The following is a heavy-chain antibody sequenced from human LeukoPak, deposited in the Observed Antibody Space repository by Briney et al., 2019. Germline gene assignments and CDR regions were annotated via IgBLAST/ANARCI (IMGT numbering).Heavy chain of an antibody. J-gene: IGHJ6*02. Sequence: GGSLRLSCAASGFTIGPYAMYWVRQGPGRGLEWVSVIKADGSGTFYADSVRGRFTSSRDNSKNSLYLQMNSLTSEDTALYYCATWAFYHNLDVWGQGTTVIVSS. D-gene: IGHD2/OR15-2a*01. V-gene: IGHV3-43*02. CDR2: IKADGSGT. CDR3: ATWAFYHNLDV. CDR1: GFTIGPYA.